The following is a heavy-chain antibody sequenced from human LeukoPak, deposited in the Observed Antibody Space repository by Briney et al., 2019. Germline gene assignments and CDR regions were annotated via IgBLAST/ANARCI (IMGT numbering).Heavy chain of an antibody. CDR3: AGGDYYDSSGYSRYFDY. CDR1: GYTFTSYD. V-gene: IGHV1-8*01. CDR2: MNPNSGNT. D-gene: IGHD3-22*01. Sequence: ASVKVSCKASGYTFTSYDINWVRQATGQGLEWMGWMNPNSGNTGYAQKFQGRVTMTRNTSISTAYMELSSLRSEDTAVYYCAGGDYYDSSGYSRYFDYWGQGTLVTVSS. J-gene: IGHJ4*02.